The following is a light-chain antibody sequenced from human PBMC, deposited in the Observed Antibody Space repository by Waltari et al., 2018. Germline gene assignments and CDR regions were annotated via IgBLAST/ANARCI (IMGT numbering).Light chain of an antibody. V-gene: IGLV1-40*01. CDR3: QSYDSSLSDSRV. CDR2: ANS. J-gene: IGLJ3*02. Sequence: QSVLTQPPSVSGAPGQRVTISCTGSTSSIGAGYDVHWYQQLPGTAPKLLMYANSHRPSGVPDRFSGSKNGTSASLAITGLQAEDEADYYCQSYDSSLSDSRVFGGGTKLTVL. CDR1: TSSIGAGYD.